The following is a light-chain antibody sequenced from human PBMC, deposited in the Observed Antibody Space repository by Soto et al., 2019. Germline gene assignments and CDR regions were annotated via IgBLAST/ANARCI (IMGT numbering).Light chain of an antibody. CDR3: QQRSNWPPT. J-gene: IGKJ5*01. Sequence: EIVLTQSPATLSLSQGERDTLSCRASQSVSSYLAWYQQKPGQAPRLLIYDASNRATGIPARFSGSGSGTDFTLTISSLEPEDFAVYYCQQRSNWPPTFGQGTRLEIK. V-gene: IGKV3-11*01. CDR1: QSVSSY. CDR2: DAS.